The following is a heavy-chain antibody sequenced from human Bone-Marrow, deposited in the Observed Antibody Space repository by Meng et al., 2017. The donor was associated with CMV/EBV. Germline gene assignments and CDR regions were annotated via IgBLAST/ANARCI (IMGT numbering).Heavy chain of an antibody. V-gene: IGHV1-69*05. Sequence: SVKVSCKASGGTFSSYAISWVRQAPGQGLEWMGGIIPIFGTANYAQKFQGRVTITTDESTSTAYMELSSLRSEDTAAYYCARANSSSWYGGDYYYYGMDVWGQGTTVTVSS. J-gene: IGHJ6*02. CDR3: ARANSSSWYGGDYYYYGMDV. CDR2: IIPIFGTA. CDR1: GGTFSSYA. D-gene: IGHD6-13*01.